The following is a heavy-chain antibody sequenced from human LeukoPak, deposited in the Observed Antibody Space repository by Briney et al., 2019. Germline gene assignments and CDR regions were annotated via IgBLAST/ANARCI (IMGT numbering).Heavy chain of an antibody. CDR3: VKRFVVSIVSDH. CDR2: ISPDGKYI. V-gene: IGHV3-23*01. D-gene: IGHD2-2*01. CDR1: GFTFSSTV. J-gene: IGHJ5*02. Sequence: GGSLRLSCAAFGFTFSSTVMTWVRQAPGKGLEWVSTISPDGKYIYYADSLRGRFTMSRDNSKNTLYLQMNSLRVEDTAIYYCVKRFVVSIVSDHWGQGTLVTVSS.